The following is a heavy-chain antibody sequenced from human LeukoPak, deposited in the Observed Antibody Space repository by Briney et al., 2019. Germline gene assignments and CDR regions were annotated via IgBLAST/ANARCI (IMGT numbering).Heavy chain of an antibody. V-gene: IGHV4-31*03. CDR3: ARSLYYYDSSGYYFTYYYYGMDV. CDR2: IYYSGST. CDR1: GGSISSGGYY. Sequence: SETLSLTCTVSGGSISSGGYYWSWIRQHPGKGLEWIGYIYYSGSTYYNPSLKSRVTISVDTSKNQFSLKLSSVTAADTAVYYCARSLYYYDSSGYYFTYYYYGMDVWGQGTTVTVSS. J-gene: IGHJ6*02. D-gene: IGHD3-22*01.